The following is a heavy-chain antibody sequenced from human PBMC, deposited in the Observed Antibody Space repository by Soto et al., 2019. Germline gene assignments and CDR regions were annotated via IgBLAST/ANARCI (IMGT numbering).Heavy chain of an antibody. CDR1: GYTFTIYG. D-gene: IGHD3-10*01. V-gene: IGHV1-18*01. Sequence: GASVKVCCKASGYTFTIYGISWVRQAPGQGLEWVAWISAYNGNTNYAQKFQGRVTMTTDTSTSTAYMELRSLRSDDTAVYYCARGRETMARGVIDKYDYWGQGTQVTVS. CDR2: ISAYNGNT. CDR3: ARGRETMARGVIDKYDY. J-gene: IGHJ4*02.